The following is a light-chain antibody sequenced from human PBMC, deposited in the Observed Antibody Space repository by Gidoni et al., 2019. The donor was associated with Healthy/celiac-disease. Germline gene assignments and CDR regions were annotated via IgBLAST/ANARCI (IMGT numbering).Light chain of an antibody. CDR3: QSHARSLRCWV. CDR2: GNS. J-gene: IGLJ3*02. V-gene: IGLV1-40*01. Sequence: QSVLTQRPAVSGAQGQRVTIACTGRSSNIGAGYDVHWYQQRPGTAPRLLIYGNSNRPSGVPDPFSVPESGTSASLAIPGLQAEDEADYYCQSHARSLRCWVFGGGTKLTVL. CDR1: SSNIGAGYD.